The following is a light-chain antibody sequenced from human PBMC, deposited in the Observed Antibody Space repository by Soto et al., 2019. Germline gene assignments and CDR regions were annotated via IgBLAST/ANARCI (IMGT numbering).Light chain of an antibody. V-gene: IGLV2-14*01. Sequence: QSVLTQPASVSGSPGQSITISCTGTSSDVGGYNYFSWYQQHPGKAPKLMIYDVSNRPSGVSNRFSGSKSGNTASLTISGLQAEDEADYYCSSYTSSSTLVFGGGTKVTVL. CDR2: DVS. CDR3: SSYTSSSTLV. J-gene: IGLJ2*01. CDR1: SSDVGGYNY.